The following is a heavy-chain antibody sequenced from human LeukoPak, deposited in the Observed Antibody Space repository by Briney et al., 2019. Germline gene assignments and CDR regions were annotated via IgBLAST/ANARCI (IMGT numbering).Heavy chain of an antibody. D-gene: IGHD2-2*01. CDR2: ISGSGGST. CDR3: ARDLFCSSTSCYSNWFDP. V-gene: IGHV3-23*01. CDR1: GFTFSSYA. J-gene: IGHJ5*02. Sequence: GGSLRLSCAASGFTFSSYAMSWVRQAPGKGLEWVSAISGSGGSTYYADSVKGRFTISRDNSKNTLYLQMNSLRAEDTAVYYCARDLFCSSTSCYSNWFDPWGQGTLVTVSS.